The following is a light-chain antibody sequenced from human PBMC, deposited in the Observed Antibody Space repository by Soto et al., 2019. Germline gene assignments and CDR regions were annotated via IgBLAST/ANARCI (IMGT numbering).Light chain of an antibody. J-gene: IGKJ4*01. Sequence: EIVLTQSPATLSLSPGEGAILSCRASQSVDTYLAWYQQKPGQAPRLLIYDTFKRATGIPARFSASGSGTDFILTINSLEPEDFAVCYCQQRVNWPTATFGGGTKVEIK. CDR1: QSVDTY. V-gene: IGKV3-11*01. CDR3: QQRVNWPTAT. CDR2: DTF.